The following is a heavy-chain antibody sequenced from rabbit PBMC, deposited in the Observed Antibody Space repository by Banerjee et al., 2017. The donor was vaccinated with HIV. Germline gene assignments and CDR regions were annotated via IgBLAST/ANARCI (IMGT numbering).Heavy chain of an antibody. D-gene: IGHD4-2*01. CDR3: ARGYAGGVYAYYFNL. Sequence: QEQLEESGGDLVKPEGSLTLTCTASGLDFSSNYWICWVRQAPGKGLEWIGCIYTGSSGSTYYASWAKGRFTISKTSSTTVTLQMTSLTAADTATYFCARGYAGGVYAYYFNLWGQGTLVTVS. V-gene: IGHV1S45*01. CDR2: IYTGSSGST. CDR1: GLDFSSNYW. J-gene: IGHJ4*01.